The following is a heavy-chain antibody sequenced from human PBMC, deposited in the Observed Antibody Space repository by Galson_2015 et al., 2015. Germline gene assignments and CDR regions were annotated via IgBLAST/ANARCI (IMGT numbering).Heavy chain of an antibody. V-gene: IGHV5-51*01. Sequence: QSGAEVKKPGESLKISCKGSGYSFTSYWIGWVRQMPGKGPEWMGIIYPGDSDTRYSPSFQGQVTISADKSISTAYLQWRSLKASDTAMYYCARQGAYNSGWFGVDYWGQGTLLTVSS. CDR2: IYPGDSDT. CDR3: ARQGAYNSGWFGVDY. J-gene: IGHJ4*02. CDR1: GYSFTSYW. D-gene: IGHD6-19*01.